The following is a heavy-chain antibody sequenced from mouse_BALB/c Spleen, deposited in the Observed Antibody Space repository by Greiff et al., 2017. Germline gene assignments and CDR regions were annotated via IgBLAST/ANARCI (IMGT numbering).Heavy chain of an antibody. CDR3: TRIYYDYDYAMDY. CDR2: IYPGNSDT. V-gene: IGHV1-5*01. Sequence: VQVQQSGTVLARPGASVKMSCKASGYTFTSYWMHWVKQRPGQGLEWIGAIYPGNSDTSYNQKFKGKAKLTAVTSTSTAYMELSSLTNEDSAVYYCTRIYYDYDYAMDYWGQGTSVTVSS. CDR1: GYTFTSYW. J-gene: IGHJ4*01. D-gene: IGHD2-4*01.